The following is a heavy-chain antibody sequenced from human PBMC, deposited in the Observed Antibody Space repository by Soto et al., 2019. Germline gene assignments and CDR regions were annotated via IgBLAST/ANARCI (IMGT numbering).Heavy chain of an antibody. CDR2: IYYSGTT. V-gene: IGHV4-39*01. J-gene: IGHJ5*02. D-gene: IGHD1-7*01. Sequence: QLQLQESGPGLVKPSETLSLTCTVSGGSISSSSNYWGWIRQPPGKGLEWIGNIYYSGTTYYNPSLKGRVTISVDTSKNQFSLKLRSVTAADTAVYYCPRTAGTIIGGDFDPWGQGTLVTVSS. CDR3: PRTAGTIIGGDFDP. CDR1: GGSISSSSNY.